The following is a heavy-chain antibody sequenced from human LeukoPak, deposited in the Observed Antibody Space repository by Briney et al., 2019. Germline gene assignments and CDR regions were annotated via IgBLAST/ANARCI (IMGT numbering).Heavy chain of an antibody. J-gene: IGHJ4*02. D-gene: IGHD5-24*01. Sequence: PGGSLRLSCAASGFTFSNYAMSWVRQAPGKGLEWVSVMSGGGVAYADSAKGRFTISRDNSKNTLYLQMHSLRVEDTAVYYCTRVGYIDEGIDYWGQGTLVTVSS. CDR3: TRVGYIDEGIDY. CDR2: MSGGGVA. CDR1: GFTFSNYA. V-gene: IGHV3-23*01.